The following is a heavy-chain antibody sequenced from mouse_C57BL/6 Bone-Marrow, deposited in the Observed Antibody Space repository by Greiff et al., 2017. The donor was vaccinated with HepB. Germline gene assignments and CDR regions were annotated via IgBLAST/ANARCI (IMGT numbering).Heavy chain of an antibody. D-gene: IGHD2-12*01. CDR3: ARGGVYDESPYYAMDY. CDR1: GYSITSGYD. V-gene: IGHV3-1*01. Sequence: DVKLQESGPGMVKPSQSLSLTCTVTGYSITSGYDWHWIRHFPGNKLEWMGYISYSGSTNYNPSLKSRISITHDTSKNHFFLKLNSVTTEDTATYYCARGGVYDESPYYAMDYWGQGTSVTVSS. J-gene: IGHJ4*01. CDR2: ISYSGST.